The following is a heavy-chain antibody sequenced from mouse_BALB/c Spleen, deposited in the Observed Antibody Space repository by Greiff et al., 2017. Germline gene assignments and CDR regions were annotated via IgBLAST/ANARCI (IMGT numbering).Heavy chain of an antibody. D-gene: IGHD1-1*02. J-gene: IGHJ4*01. CDR1: GFTFSSYG. CDR3: AREGGHYYYAMDY. V-gene: IGHV5-6-3*01. CDR2: INSNGGST. Sequence: EVQLVESGGGLVQPGGSLKLSCAASGFTFSSYGMSWVRQTPDKRLELVATINSNGGSTYYPDSVKGRFTISRDNAKNTLYLQMSSLKSEDTAMYYCAREGGHYYYAMDYWGQGTSVTVSS.